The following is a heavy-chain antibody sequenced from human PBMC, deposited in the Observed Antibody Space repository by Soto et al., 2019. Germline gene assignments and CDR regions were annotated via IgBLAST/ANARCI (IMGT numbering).Heavy chain of an antibody. CDR1: GGTFNNYL. CDR2: SIPIFGTA. J-gene: IGHJ6*02. CDR3: ARGRGYSGDDHYYYFDMDV. D-gene: IGHD5-12*01. Sequence: SVKVSCKASGGTFNNYLITWVRQAPGEGLEWMGGSIPIFGTANYAQKFQGRVTISVDESTSTAYMELSSLRSEDTAVYYCARGRGYSGDDHYYYFDMDVWGQGTTVTVSS. V-gene: IGHV1-69*13.